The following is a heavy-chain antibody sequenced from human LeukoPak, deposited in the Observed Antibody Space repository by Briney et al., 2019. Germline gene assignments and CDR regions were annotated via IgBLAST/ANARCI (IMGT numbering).Heavy chain of an antibody. J-gene: IGHJ4*02. V-gene: IGHV3-30*18. CDR3: AKGMSGYADFDY. Sequence: PGGSLRLSCAASGFTFSSYGMHWVRQAPGKGLEWVAVISYDGSNKYYADSVKGRFTIPRDNSKNTLYLQMNSLRAEDTAVYYCAKGMSGYADFDYWDQGTLVTVSS. CDR1: GFTFSSYG. D-gene: IGHD5-12*01. CDR2: ISYDGSNK.